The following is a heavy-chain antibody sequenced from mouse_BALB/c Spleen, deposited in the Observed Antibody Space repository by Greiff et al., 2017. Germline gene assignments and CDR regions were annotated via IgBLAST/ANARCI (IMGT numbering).Heavy chain of an antibody. V-gene: IGHV2-9*02. CDR1: GFSLTSYG. CDR3: ALSPTLLYFDY. Sequence: VKVVESGPGLVAPSQSLSITCTVSGFSLTSYGVHWVRQPPGKGLEWLGVIWAGGSTNYNSALMSRLSISKDNSKSQVFLKMNSLQTDDTAMYYCALSPTLLYFDYWGQGTTLTVSA. J-gene: IGHJ2*01. CDR2: IWAGGST.